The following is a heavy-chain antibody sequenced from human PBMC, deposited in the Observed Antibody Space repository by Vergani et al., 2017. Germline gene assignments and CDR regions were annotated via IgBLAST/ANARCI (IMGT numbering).Heavy chain of an antibody. Sequence: QVQLQESGPGLVKPSETLSLTCSVSGGSISSYYWSWIRQPPGKGLEWIGYIYYSGSTNYNPSRKRRVTISVHTSKHQFSLKLSSLTAADTAVYYCAREVWGNDYYYYYMDVWGKGTTVTVSS. V-gene: IGHV4-59*01. D-gene: IGHD3-16*01. J-gene: IGHJ6*03. CDR3: AREVWGNDYYYYYMDV. CDR1: GGSISSYY. CDR2: IYYSGST.